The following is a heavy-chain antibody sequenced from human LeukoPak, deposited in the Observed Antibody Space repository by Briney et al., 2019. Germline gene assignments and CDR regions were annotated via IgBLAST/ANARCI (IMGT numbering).Heavy chain of an antibody. CDR3: ARDVPGSIGTTARFDP. CDR1: GGTFSSYA. CDR2: ISTHNGNT. D-gene: IGHD1-1*01. V-gene: IGHV1-18*01. Sequence: AASVKVSCKASGGTFSSYAISWVRQAPGQGLEWMGWISTHNGNTNYAPKFQGRVTMTTDKSTSTTYMELRSLTSDDTAVYYCARDVPGSIGTTARFDPWGQGTLVTVSS. J-gene: IGHJ5*02.